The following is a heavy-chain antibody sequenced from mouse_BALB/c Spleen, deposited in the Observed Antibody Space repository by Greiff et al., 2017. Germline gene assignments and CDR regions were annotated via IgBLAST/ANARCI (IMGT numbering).Heavy chain of an antibody. V-gene: IGHV1-54*01. J-gene: IGHJ3*01. CDR1: GYAFTNYL. Sequence: VKLMESGAELVRPGTSVKVSCKASGYAFTNYLIEWVKQRPGQGLEWIGVINPGSGGTNYNEKFKGKATLTADKSSSTAYMQLSSLTSDDSAVYFCARAITTVEGWFAYWGQGTLVTVSA. CDR3: ARAITTVEGWFAY. D-gene: IGHD1-1*01. CDR2: INPGSGGT.